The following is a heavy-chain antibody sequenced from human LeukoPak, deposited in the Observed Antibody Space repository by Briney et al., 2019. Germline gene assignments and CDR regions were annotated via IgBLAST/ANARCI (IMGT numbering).Heavy chain of an antibody. Sequence: GGSLRLSCAASGFTFSSYWMNWARQAPGKGLEWVASINHNGNVNYYVDSVKGRFTISKDNAKNSLYLQMSNLRAEDTAVYFCARGGGLDVWGQGATVTVSS. V-gene: IGHV3-7*03. D-gene: IGHD3-16*01. CDR2: INHNGNVN. J-gene: IGHJ6*02. CDR3: ARGGGLDV. CDR1: GFTFSSYW.